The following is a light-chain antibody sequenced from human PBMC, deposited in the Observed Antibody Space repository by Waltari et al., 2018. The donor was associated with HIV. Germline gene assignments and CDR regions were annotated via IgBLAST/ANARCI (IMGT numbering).Light chain of an antibody. J-gene: IGKJ5*01. Sequence: EIVLTQSPGTLSLSPGEKVTLSCRASQSVNINYLAWYQHKPGQAPRLLIYGASSRATGIPDRFSGSGSGTDFTLTISRLEPEDSAVYYCQQYGGSPITFGQGTRLEIK. CDR1: QSVNINY. V-gene: IGKV3-20*01. CDR2: GAS. CDR3: QQYGGSPIT.